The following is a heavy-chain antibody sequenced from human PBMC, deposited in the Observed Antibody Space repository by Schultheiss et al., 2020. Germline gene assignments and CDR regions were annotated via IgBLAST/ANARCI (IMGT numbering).Heavy chain of an antibody. J-gene: IGHJ6*02. CDR2: IYTSGST. V-gene: IGHV4-4*07. Sequence: SETLSLTCTVSGGSISSYYWSWIRQPPGKGLEWIGRIYTSGSTYYNPSLKSRVTISVDTSKNQFSLKLSSVTAADTAVYYCARVNSKGLYYYYYGMDVWGQGTTVTVSS. CDR3: ARVNSKGLYYYYYGMDV. CDR1: GGSISSYY. D-gene: IGHD4-11*01.